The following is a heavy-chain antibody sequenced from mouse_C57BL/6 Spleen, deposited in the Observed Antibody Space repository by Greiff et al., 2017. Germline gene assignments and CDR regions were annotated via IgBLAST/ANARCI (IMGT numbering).Heavy chain of an antibody. D-gene: IGHD2-2*01. V-gene: IGHV1-85*01. J-gene: IGHJ3*01. CDR3: AREAGSAWFAY. CDR2: IYPRDGST. Sequence: VQLKQSGPELVKPGASVKLSCKASGYTFTSYDINWVKQRPGQGLEWIGWIYPRDGSTKYNEKFKGKATLTVDTSSSTAYMELHSLTSEDSAVYFCAREAGSAWFAYWGQGTLVTVSA. CDR1: GYTFTSYD.